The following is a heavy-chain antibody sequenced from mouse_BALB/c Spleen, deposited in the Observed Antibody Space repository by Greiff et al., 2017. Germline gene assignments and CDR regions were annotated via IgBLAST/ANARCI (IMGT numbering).Heavy chain of an antibody. Sequence: EVMLVESGPSLVKPSQTLSLTCSVTGDSITSGYWNWIRKFPGNKLEYMGYISYSGSTYYNPSLKSRISITRDTSKNQCYLQLNSVTTEDTATYYCARSRLGTYTMGYWGQGASVTVSS. V-gene: IGHV3-8*02. CDR1: GDSITSGY. CDR3: ARSRLGTYTMGY. CDR2: ISYSGST. J-gene: IGHJ4*01. D-gene: IGHD3-1*01.